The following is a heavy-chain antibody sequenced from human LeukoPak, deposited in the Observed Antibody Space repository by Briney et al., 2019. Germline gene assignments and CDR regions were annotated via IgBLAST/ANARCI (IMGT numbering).Heavy chain of an antibody. J-gene: IGHJ4*02. D-gene: IGHD3-3*02. Sequence: SETLSLTCTVSGGSISSSSYYWGWIRQPPGKGLEWIGSIYYSGSTYYNPSLKSRVTISVDTSKNQFSLKLSSVTAADTAVYYCASYATTSLEWLPKRISEYYFDYWGQGTLVTVSS. V-gene: IGHV4-39*01. CDR1: GGSISSSSYY. CDR3: ASYATTSLEWLPKRISEYYFDY. CDR2: IYYSGST.